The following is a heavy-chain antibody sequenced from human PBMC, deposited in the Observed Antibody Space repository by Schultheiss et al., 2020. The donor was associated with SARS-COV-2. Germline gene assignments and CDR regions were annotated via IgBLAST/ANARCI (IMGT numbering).Heavy chain of an antibody. CDR3: ARWEWEPNYYGMDV. V-gene: IGHV3-21*04. J-gene: IGHJ6*02. Sequence: GGSLRLSCAASGFTFGSFALSWVRQAPGKGLEWVSSISSSSSYTYYADSVKGRFTISRDNAKNSLYLQMNSLRAEDTAVYYCARWEWEPNYYGMDVWGQGTTVTVSS. CDR1: GFTFGSFA. CDR2: ISSSSSYT. D-gene: IGHD1-26*01.